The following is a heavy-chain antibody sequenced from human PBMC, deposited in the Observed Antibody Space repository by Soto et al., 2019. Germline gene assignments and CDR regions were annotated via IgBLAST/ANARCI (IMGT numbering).Heavy chain of an antibody. CDR2: IDYDGTTT. Sequence: EVQLVESGGGLVQPGGSLRLSCAASGFSFDSYWMHWVRQAPGQGPMWVSRIDYDGTTTNYADSVKGRFTISRDNAKSTLYLQMNILRPEDTAVYYCTRGPRASSGGTGAYWGKGTLVTVSS. V-gene: IGHV3-74*01. D-gene: IGHD2-2*01. CDR3: TRGPRASSGGTGAY. J-gene: IGHJ1*01. CDR1: GFSFDSYW.